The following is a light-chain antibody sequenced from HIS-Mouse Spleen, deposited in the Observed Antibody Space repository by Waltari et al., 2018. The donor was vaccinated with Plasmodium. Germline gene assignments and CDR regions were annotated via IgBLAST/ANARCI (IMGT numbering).Light chain of an antibody. V-gene: IGLV3-1*01. Sequence: SYELTQPPSVSVSPGQTASITCSGDRLGYKYACWYQQKPGQSPVLVIYHDSKRPSGIPGRFSGSNSGNTATLTIGGTQAMEEADYYCQAWDSSTVVFGGGTKLTVL. CDR3: QAWDSSTVV. CDR1: RLGYKY. J-gene: IGLJ2*01. CDR2: HDS.